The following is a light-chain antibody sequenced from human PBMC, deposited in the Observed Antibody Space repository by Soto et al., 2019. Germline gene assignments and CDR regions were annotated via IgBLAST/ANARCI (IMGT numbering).Light chain of an antibody. V-gene: IGKV1-5*01. J-gene: IGKJ1*01. CDR1: RSISNW. CDR3: QHYNSYSEA. CDR2: DAS. Sequence: DIQMPQSPSTLSSTVGHSVPITCLASRSISNWLAWYQQRPGIAPKLLIFDASILQSGVPSRFSGSGSGTEFTLSISSLQPDDFATYYCQHYNSYSEAFGQGTKVDI.